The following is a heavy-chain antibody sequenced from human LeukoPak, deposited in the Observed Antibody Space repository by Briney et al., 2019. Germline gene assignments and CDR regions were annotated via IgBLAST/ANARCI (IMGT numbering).Heavy chain of an antibody. Sequence: AGGSLRLSCAASGFTFDDYGMSWVRQAPGKGLEWVSGINWNGRSTVYVDSVKGRFTISRDNAKNSLYLQMNSLRAEDTALYYCARAWADPFDYWGQGTLVTVSS. CDR2: INWNGRST. CDR3: ARAWADPFDY. CDR1: GFTFDDYG. V-gene: IGHV3-20*04. D-gene: IGHD1-26*01. J-gene: IGHJ4*02.